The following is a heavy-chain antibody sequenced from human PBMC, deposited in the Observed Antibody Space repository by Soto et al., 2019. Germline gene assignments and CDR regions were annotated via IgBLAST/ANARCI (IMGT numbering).Heavy chain of an antibody. V-gene: IGHV2-26*01. J-gene: IGHJ6*02. CDR3: ARMNVDSYQFYYAMDV. Sequence: GSGPTLVNPTETLTLTCIVSDFSLTTGKMGVSWIRQPQGKALEWLAHIFSNNERSYSTSLQGRLTISKDTSGSQVVLSMTNVDPVDTATYYCARMNVDSYQFYYAMDVWGQGTTVTVSS. CDR1: DFSLTTGKMG. CDR2: IFSNNER. D-gene: IGHD4-17*01.